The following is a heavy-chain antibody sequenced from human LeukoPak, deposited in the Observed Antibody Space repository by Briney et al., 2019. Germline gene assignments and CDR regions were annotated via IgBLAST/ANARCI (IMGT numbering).Heavy chain of an antibody. CDR3: AKVQGAPHLYYFDY. V-gene: IGHV3-30-3*01. CDR1: GFTFSSYA. Sequence: PGRSLRLSCAASGFTFSSYAMHWVRQAPGKGLEWVAVISYDGSNKYYADSVKGRFTISRDNSKNTLYLQMNSLRAEDTAVYYCAKVQGAPHLYYFDYWGQGTLVTVSS. CDR2: ISYDGSNK. D-gene: IGHD1-26*01. J-gene: IGHJ4*02.